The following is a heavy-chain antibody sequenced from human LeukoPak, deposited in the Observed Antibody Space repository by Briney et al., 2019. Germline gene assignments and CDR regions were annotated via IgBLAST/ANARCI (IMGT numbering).Heavy chain of an antibody. Sequence: PGGSLRLSCAASGFTFSSYSMNWVRQAPGKGLEWVSSISSSSSYVYYADSVKGRFTISRDNAKNSLYLQMNSLRAEDTAMYYCAKDFAKYCSGGCDFQHWGQGTLVTVSS. CDR2: ISSSSSYV. CDR1: GFTFSSYS. V-gene: IGHV3-21*01. CDR3: AKDFAKYCSGGCDFQH. D-gene: IGHD2-15*01. J-gene: IGHJ1*01.